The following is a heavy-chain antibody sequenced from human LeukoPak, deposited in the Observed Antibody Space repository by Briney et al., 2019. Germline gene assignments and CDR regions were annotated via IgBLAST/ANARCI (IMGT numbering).Heavy chain of an antibody. J-gene: IGHJ4*02. CDR3: ALGLRFLEWLLPFDY. CDR1: GGTFSSYA. Sequence: ASVTVSCKASGGTFSSYAISWVRQAPGQGLEWMGGIIPIFGTANYAQKFQGRVTITADESTSTAYMELSSLRSEDTAVYYCALGLRFLEWLLPFDYWGQGTLVTVSS. D-gene: IGHD3-3*01. V-gene: IGHV1-69*01. CDR2: IIPIFGTA.